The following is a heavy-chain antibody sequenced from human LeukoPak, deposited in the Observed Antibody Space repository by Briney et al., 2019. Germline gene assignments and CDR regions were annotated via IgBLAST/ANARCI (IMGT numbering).Heavy chain of an antibody. CDR2: IYHSGST. J-gene: IGHJ4*02. V-gene: IGHV4-38-2*02. D-gene: IGHD2-2*01. Sequence: SETLSLTCTVSGYSISSGYYWGWIRQPPGKGLEWIGSIYHSGSTYYNPSLKSRVTISVDTSKNQFSLKLSSVTAADTAVYYCARTNVVPAALIDYWGQGTLVTVSS. CDR3: ARTNVVPAALIDY. CDR1: GYSISSGYY.